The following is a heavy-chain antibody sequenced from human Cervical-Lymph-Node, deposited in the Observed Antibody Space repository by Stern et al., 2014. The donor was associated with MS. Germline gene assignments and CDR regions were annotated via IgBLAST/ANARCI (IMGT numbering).Heavy chain of an antibody. D-gene: IGHD3-16*01. CDR1: GYRFTYYY. CDR2: INPAGGST. V-gene: IGHV1-46*01. J-gene: IGHJ5*02. Sequence: MQLVESGAEVKKPGASVKISCQASGYRFTYYYIHWVRQVPGQGLEWVGVINPAGGSTEYAQSFQGRVTLTRDTSTTTAYMEVTSLRSEDSAVYYCARGGVVMGWFDPWGQGTLVTVSS. CDR3: ARGGVVMGWFDP.